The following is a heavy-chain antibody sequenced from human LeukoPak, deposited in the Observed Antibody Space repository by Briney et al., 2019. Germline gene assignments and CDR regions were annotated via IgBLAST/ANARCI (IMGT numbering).Heavy chain of an antibody. V-gene: IGHV3-30-3*01. CDR1: GFTFNDYA. D-gene: IGHD3-10*01. J-gene: IGHJ4*02. CDR3: ARGMVRDYPSDY. Sequence: PGGSLRLSCAASGFTFNDYAMYWVRQAPGKGLEWVTLISYDGYDKSYADSVRGRFTISRDNSRNSLFLQMNSLRVEDTALYYCARGMVRDYPSDYWGQGTLVTVSS. CDR2: ISYDGYDK.